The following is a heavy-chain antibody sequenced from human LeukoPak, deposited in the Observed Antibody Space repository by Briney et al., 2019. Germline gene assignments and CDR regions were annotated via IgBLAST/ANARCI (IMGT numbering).Heavy chain of an antibody. D-gene: IGHD6-13*01. CDR3: ARLYSSSWYRKDDYYYGMDV. V-gene: IGHV3-7*01. Sequence: GGSLRLSCAASGFTFTKYWMTWVRQAPGKGLEWVGNIKQDGSDKNYMDSVKGRFTISRDNTKNSVYLQMSSLRAEDTAVYYCARLYSSSWYRKDDYYYGMDVWGQGTTVTVSS. CDR2: IKQDGSDK. J-gene: IGHJ6*02. CDR1: GFTFTKYW.